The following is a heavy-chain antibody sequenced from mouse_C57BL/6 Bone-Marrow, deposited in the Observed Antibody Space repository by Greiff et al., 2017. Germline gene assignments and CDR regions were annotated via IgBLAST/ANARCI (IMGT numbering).Heavy chain of an antibody. CDR1: GYTFTSYW. CDR2: IDPSDSYT. Sequence: VQLQQPGAELVMPGASVKLSCKASGYTFTSYWMNWVKQRPGQGLEWIGEIDPSDSYTNYNQKFKGKSTLTVDKNSSTAYMQRSSLTSEESAVYYCAMEYDELLAMDYWGQGTSVTVSS. D-gene: IGHD2-14*01. CDR3: AMEYDELLAMDY. V-gene: IGHV1-69*01. J-gene: IGHJ4*01.